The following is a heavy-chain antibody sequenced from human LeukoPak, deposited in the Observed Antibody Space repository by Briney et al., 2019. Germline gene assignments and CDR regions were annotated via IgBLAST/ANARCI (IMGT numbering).Heavy chain of an antibody. V-gene: IGHV3-23*01. CDR1: GFTFSSYA. J-gene: IGHJ4*02. CDR3: AKDDALSGGHLES. D-gene: IGHD3-16*02. CDR2: IYGGGDTT. Sequence: GGSLRLSCAASGFTFSSYATSWVRQAPGKGQEWGSIIYGGGDTTYYTDSVKGRFTISRDHSSHTLYLQVSSLRAEDTAIYYCAKDDALSGGHLESWGQGTLVTVSS.